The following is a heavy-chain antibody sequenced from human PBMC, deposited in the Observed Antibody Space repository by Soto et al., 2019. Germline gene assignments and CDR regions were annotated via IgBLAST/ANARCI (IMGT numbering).Heavy chain of an antibody. CDR2: IIPILGIA. J-gene: IGHJ4*02. Sequence: QVQLVQSGAEVKKPGSSVKVSCKASGGTFSSYTISWVRQAPGQGLEWMGRIIPILGIANYAQKFQGRVTITADKSTSTAYMELSTLRSEDTAVYYCGEMATTTGSGDYWGQGTLVTVSS. D-gene: IGHD1-1*01. CDR3: GEMATTTGSGDY. V-gene: IGHV1-69*02. CDR1: GGTFSSYT.